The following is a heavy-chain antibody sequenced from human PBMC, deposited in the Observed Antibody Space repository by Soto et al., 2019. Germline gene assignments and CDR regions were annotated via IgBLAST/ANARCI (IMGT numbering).Heavy chain of an antibody. V-gene: IGHV4-39*01. Sequence: SETLSLTCTVSGGSISSSSYYWGWIRQPPGKGLEWIGSIYYSGSTYYNPSLKSRVTISVDTSKNQFSLKLSSVTAADTAVYYCARRPAVAIRWFDPWGQGTLVPAPQ. D-gene: IGHD2-21*01. CDR3: ARRPAVAIRWFDP. CDR2: IYYSGST. CDR1: GGSISSSSYY. J-gene: IGHJ5*02.